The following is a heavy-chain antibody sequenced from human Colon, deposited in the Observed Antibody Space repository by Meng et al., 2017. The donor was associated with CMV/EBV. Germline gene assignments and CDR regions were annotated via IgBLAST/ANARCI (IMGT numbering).Heavy chain of an antibody. CDR2: ISSGASAT. D-gene: IGHD3-3*01. Sequence: FTFSDYHMNWIRLSPGKGLEWVSFISSGASATYYADSVKGRFTISRDNTDNSLYLQMNSLRAEDTGIYYCAGNQGRFLEWFSDFHEYWGQGTLVTVSS. CDR1: FTFSDYH. J-gene: IGHJ4*02. CDR3: AGNQGRFLEWFSDFHEY. V-gene: IGHV3-11*04.